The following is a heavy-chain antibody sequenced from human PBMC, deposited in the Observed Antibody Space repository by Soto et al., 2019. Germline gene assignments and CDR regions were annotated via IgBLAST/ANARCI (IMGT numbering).Heavy chain of an antibody. J-gene: IGHJ6*02. CDR3: AKDPRPSGYDLWVYYYYCMDV. D-gene: IGHD3-3*01. V-gene: IGHV3-23*01. Sequence: PGGSLRLSCAASGFTFSSYAMSWVRQAPGKGLEWVSAISGSGGSTYYADSVKGRFTISRDNSKNTLYLQMNSLRAEDTAVYYSAKDPRPSGYDLWVYYYYCMDVWGQGTTVTVS. CDR2: ISGSGGST. CDR1: GFTFSSYA.